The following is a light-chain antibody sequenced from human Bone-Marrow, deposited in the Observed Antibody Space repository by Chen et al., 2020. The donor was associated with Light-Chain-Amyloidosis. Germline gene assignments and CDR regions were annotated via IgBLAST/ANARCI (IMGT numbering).Light chain of an antibody. CDR3: QSADSSGTYEVI. CDR2: RDT. V-gene: IGLV3-25*03. J-gene: IGLJ2*01. CDR1: DLPTKY. Sequence: SYDLTQPPSVSVATGQTLRITCSGDDLPTKYAYWYQQKPGQAPVLVIHRDTERPSGISERFSGSSSGTTATLTISGVQAEDEADYHCQSADSSGTYEVIVGGGTKLTVL.